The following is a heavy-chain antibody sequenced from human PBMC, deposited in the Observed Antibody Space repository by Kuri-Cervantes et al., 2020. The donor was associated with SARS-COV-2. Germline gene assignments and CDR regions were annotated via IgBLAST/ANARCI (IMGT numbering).Heavy chain of an antibody. J-gene: IGHJ4*02. CDR1: GGSISSYY. D-gene: IGHD4-23*01. Sequence: SETLSLTCTVSGGSISSYYWSWIRQPPGKGLEWIGYIYYSGSTNYNPSLKSRVTISVDTSKNQFSLKLSSVTAADTAVYYCARHSDYAGNSYNFDYWGQGTLVTVSS. V-gene: IGHV4-59*01. CDR2: IYYSGST. CDR3: ARHSDYAGNSYNFDY.